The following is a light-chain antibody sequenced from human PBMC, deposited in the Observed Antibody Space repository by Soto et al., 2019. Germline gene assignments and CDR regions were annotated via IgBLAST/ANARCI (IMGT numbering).Light chain of an antibody. CDR1: QSVSSSY. CDR2: GAS. Sequence: EIVLTQSPGTLSLPPGERATLSCRASQSVSSSYLAWYQQKPGQAPRLLIYGASSRATGIPDRFSGSGSGTDFTLSISRLEPEDFALYYCQQCGDSHLTFGGGTKVEIK. V-gene: IGKV3-20*01. J-gene: IGKJ4*01. CDR3: QQCGDSHLT.